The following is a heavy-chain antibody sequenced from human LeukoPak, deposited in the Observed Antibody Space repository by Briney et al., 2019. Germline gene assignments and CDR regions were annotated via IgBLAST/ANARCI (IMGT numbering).Heavy chain of an antibody. CDR2: IYYTGVT. J-gene: IGHJ5*02. D-gene: IGHD6-19*01. Sequence: SETLSLTCTVSGASISSNYWNWFRQSPGTGLEWIGFIYYTGVTKYNPALESRVTMSVDTSKNQFSLRLTSVTASDTAVYYCSGYYNGWYGVSWGQGTLVTVSS. V-gene: IGHV4-59*01. CDR3: SGYYNGWYGVS. CDR1: GASISSNY.